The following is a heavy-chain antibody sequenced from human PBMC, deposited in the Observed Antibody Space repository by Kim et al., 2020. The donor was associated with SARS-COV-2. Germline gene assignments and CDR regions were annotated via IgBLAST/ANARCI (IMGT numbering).Heavy chain of an antibody. J-gene: IGHJ6*02. V-gene: IGHV5-10-1*01. D-gene: IGHD3-16*01. CDR3: ARQGGSYGGRGMDV. Sequence: PSFQGHVTISADKSISTAYLQWSSLKASDTAMYYCARQGGSYGGRGMDVWGQGTTVTVSS.